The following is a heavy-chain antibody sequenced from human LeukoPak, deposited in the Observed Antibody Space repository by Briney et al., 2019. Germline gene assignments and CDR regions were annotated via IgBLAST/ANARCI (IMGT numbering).Heavy chain of an antibody. V-gene: IGHV4-39*07. CDR3: ARAAAGPLWGYYYMDV. D-gene: IGHD6-13*01. J-gene: IGHJ6*03. CDR2: VYYSGST. CDR1: GGSISSSSYS. Sequence: SETLSLTCTVSGGSISSSSYSWGWIRQPPGKGLEWIGSVYYSGSTYYNPSLKSRVTISVDTSKNQFSLKLSSVTAADTAVYYCARAAAGPLWGYYYMDVWGKGTTVTVSS.